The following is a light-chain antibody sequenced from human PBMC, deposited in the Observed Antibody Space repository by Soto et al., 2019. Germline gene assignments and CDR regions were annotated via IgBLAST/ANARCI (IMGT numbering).Light chain of an antibody. CDR2: LGS. CDR1: QSLLHYNGYNY. CDR3: MQGVQTPPT. Sequence: DIVITQSPLSLPVTPGEPASISCRSTQSLLHYNGYNYLDWYLQKPGQSPQLLIYLGSNRASGVPDRFSGSGSGTEFTLKISRVEAEDVGIYYCMQGVQTPPTFGQGTKVDIK. V-gene: IGKV2-28*01. J-gene: IGKJ1*01.